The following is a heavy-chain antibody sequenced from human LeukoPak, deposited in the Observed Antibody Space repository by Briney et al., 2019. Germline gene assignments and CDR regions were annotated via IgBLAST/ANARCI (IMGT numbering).Heavy chain of an antibody. D-gene: IGHD5-24*01. Sequence: PSQTLSLTCTVSGGSISSGDYYWSWIRQPPGKGLEWIGYIYYSGSTYYNPSLKSRVTISVDTSKNQFSLKLSSVTAADTAVYYCARTSRRDGYRIGYYFDYWGQGTLVTVSS. CDR3: ARTSRRDGYRIGYYFDY. CDR2: IYYSGST. CDR1: GGSISSGDYY. J-gene: IGHJ4*02. V-gene: IGHV4-30-4*01.